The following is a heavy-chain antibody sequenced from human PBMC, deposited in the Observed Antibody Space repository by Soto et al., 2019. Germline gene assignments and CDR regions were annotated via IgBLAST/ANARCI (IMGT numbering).Heavy chain of an antibody. D-gene: IGHD2-15*01. CDR3: AKDGAPRYCSRSSCHPAGAY. CDR2: ISYDGSHK. Sequence: QVQLVESGGGVVQPGRSLRLSCAGSGFTFSNYGLHWVRQAPGKGLEWVAVISYDGSHKYYADSVKGRFTISRDNSNNMLYLQMYSLRAEDTAVSYCAKDGAPRYCSRSSCHPAGAYWGQGTLVTVSS. V-gene: IGHV3-30*18. CDR1: GFTFSNYG. J-gene: IGHJ4*02.